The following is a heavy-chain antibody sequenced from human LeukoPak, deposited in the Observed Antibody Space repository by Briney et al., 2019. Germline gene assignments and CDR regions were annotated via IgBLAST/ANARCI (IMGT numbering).Heavy chain of an antibody. D-gene: IGHD3-9*01. J-gene: IGHJ4*02. CDR2: IRYDGSNK. CDR1: GFTFSSYG. Sequence: GGSLRLSCAASGFTFSSYGMHWVRQAPGKGLEGVAFIRYDGSNKYYADSVKGRFTISRDNSKNTLYLQMNSLRAEDTAVYYSAKDQTGRYFDWFPPGDYWGQGTLVTVSS. V-gene: IGHV3-30*02. CDR3: AKDQTGRYFDWFPPGDY.